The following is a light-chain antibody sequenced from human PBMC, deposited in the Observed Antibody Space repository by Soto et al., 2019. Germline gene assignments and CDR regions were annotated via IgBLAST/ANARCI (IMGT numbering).Light chain of an antibody. Sequence: QSALTQPASVSGSPGQPITISCTGTSSDVGGYNYVSWYQQHPGKAPKLMIYDVSNRPSGVSNRFSGSKSGNTASLTISGLQAEYDAHYYCCSSTRSSTPLYVVFGGGTKVTVL. CDR1: SSDVGGYNY. J-gene: IGLJ2*01. CDR2: DVS. V-gene: IGLV2-14*01. CDR3: CSSTRSSTPLYVV.